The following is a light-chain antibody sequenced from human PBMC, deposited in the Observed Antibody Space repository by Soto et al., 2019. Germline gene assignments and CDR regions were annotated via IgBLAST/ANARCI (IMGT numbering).Light chain of an antibody. Sequence: EIVLTQSPGTLSLSPGERATLSCRASQSVSSSYLAWYQKKPGQAPRLLIYGASSRATVTPDIISGSWCTTYFPLTISRLEPEVSTVYCWQQYGSSRWTFGQGTKVEIK. V-gene: IGKV3-20*01. J-gene: IGKJ1*01. CDR2: GAS. CDR1: QSVSSSY. CDR3: QQYGSSRWT.